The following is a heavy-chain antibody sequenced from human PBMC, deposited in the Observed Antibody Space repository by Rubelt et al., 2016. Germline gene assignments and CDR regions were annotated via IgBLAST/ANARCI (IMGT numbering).Heavy chain of an antibody. Sequence: QVQLQQWGAGLLKPSETLSLTCAVYGGSFSGYYWSWIRQPPGKGLEWIGEINHSGSTNYNPSLKSRVTISVDTSKNQFSLKLSSVTAADTAVYYWAREAAAGIDYWGQGTLVTVSS. V-gene: IGHV4-34*01. CDR2: INHSGST. CDR1: GGSFSGYY. CDR3: AREAAAGIDY. J-gene: IGHJ4*02. D-gene: IGHD6-13*01.